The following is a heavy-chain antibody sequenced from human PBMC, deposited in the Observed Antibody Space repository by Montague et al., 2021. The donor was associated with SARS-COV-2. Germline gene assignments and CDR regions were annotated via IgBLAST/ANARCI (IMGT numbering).Heavy chain of an antibody. V-gene: IGHV4-34*01. J-gene: IGHJ4*02. Sequence: SETLSLTCAVYGESFSGHYWTWIRQPPGKGLEWIGEIYHTGSTNYNPSLKSRVTISVDTSKNQFSLKLRSVTAADTAVYYCARGGSWLYYFDYWGQGTLVTVSS. D-gene: IGHD6-13*01. CDR2: IYHTGST. CDR1: GESFSGHY. CDR3: ARGGSWLYYFDY.